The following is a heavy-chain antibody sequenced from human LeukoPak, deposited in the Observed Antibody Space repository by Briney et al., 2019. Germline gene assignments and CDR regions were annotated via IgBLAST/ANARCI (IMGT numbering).Heavy chain of an antibody. CDR3: AELGITMIGGV. CDR2: VKQDGSEK. V-gene: IGHV3-7*01. Sequence: GGSLRLSCAASGFTFSSYWMSWVRQAPGKGLEWVANVKQDGSEKYYVDSVKGRFTISRDNAKNSLYLQMNSLRAEDTAVYYCAELGITMIGGVWGKGTTVTISS. J-gene: IGHJ6*04. CDR1: GFTFSSYW. D-gene: IGHD3-10*02.